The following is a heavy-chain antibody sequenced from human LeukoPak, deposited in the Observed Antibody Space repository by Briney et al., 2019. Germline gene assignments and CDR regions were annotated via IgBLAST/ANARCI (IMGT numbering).Heavy chain of an antibody. D-gene: IGHD3-3*01. J-gene: IGHJ4*02. CDR1: GYSFTSYW. CDR2: IYPGDSDT. V-gene: IGHV5-51*01. Sequence: NRGESLKISCKGSGYSFTSYWIGWVRQMPGKGLEWMGIIYPGDSDTRYSPSFQGQVTISADQSISTAYLQWSSLKASDTAMYYCARLPRDYDFWSGYSHLDYWGQGTLVTVSS. CDR3: ARLPRDYDFWSGYSHLDY.